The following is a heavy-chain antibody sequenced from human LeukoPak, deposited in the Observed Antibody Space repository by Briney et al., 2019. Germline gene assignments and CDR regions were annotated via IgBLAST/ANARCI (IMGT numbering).Heavy chain of an antibody. Sequence: GGSLRLSCAASGFTFSSYAMHWVRQAPGKGLEWLGLIKRETDGVTIDYAAPVKGRFTISRDDSRNTLYLQMESLKIEDTAVYYCTTDRYYDNSELQFQHWGQGTLVTVSS. D-gene: IGHD3-22*01. CDR1: GFTFSSYA. V-gene: IGHV3-15*01. CDR2: IKRETDGVTI. CDR3: TTDRYYDNSELQFQH. J-gene: IGHJ1*01.